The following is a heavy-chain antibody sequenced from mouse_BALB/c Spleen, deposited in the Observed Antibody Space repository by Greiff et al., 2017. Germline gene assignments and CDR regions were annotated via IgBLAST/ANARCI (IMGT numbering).Heavy chain of an antibody. CDR1: GYTFTDYN. CDR3: ARSYYYGSSRAMDY. Sequence: VQLKESGPELVKPGASVKISCKASGYTFTDYNMHWVKQSHGKSLEWIGYIYPYNGGTGYNQKFKSKATLTVDNSSSTAYMELRSLTSEDSAVYYCARSYYYGSSRAMDYWGQGTSVTVYS. D-gene: IGHD1-1*01. J-gene: IGHJ4*01. CDR2: IYPYNGGT. V-gene: IGHV1S29*02.